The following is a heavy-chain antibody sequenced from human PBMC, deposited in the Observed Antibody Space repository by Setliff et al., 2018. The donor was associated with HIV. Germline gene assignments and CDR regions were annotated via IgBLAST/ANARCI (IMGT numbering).Heavy chain of an antibody. D-gene: IGHD6-13*01. Sequence: PGGSLRLSCAASGFTFSNYGMHWLRQAPDKELEWVAFIRFDGGEKYYAYCVKGRFTISRDNSKNTLYLQMNSLRAEDTAVYYCAKAVAQQCVSFFDHWGQGTLVTVSS. CDR1: GFTFSNYG. J-gene: IGHJ4*02. V-gene: IGHV3-30*02. CDR2: IRFDGGEK. CDR3: AKAVAQQCVSFFDH.